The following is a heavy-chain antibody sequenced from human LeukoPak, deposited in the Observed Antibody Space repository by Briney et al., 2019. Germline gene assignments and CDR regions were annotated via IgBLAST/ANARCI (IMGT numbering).Heavy chain of an antibody. D-gene: IGHD4-17*01. J-gene: IGHJ4*02. V-gene: IGHV3-66*04. CDR1: GFIASNKY. CDR2: IRSDGTT. CDR3: ARRRGGYGEGELDY. Sequence: PGGSLRLSCAASGFIASNKYMSWVRQAPGKGLEWVSTIRSDGTTDYADSVKGRFTISRDDSKNTLYLQMSSLRVEDTAVYSCARRRGGYGEGELDYWGQGTLVTVSS.